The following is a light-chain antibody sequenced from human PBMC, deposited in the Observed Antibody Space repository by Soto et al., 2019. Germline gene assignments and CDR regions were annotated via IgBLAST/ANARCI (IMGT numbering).Light chain of an antibody. CDR1: QSVSNNY. Sequence: EIVITQSPATRSVSPGERATLSCRASQSVSNNYLAWYQQKPGQAPRLLIYGASSRDTGIPDRFSGSGAGTDFTLTIRRLEHEDFGVDYCQRYGTSPWTFGQGTKVDIK. CDR2: GAS. CDR3: QRYGTSPWT. V-gene: IGKV3-20*01. J-gene: IGKJ1*01.